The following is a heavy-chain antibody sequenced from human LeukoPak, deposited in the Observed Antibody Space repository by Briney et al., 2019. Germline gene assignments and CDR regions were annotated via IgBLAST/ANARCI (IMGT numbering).Heavy chain of an antibody. CDR2: ISLISTTI. D-gene: IGHD1-7*01. V-gene: IGHV3-48*02. CDR3: ARRMGRELVGFDI. Sequence: GGSLRLSCAASGFTFSSYSMNGVRQAPGKGREGVSYISLISTTIYFADSLKGRVTISRDNAKNSLYLQMDSLRDGDTAVYYCARRMGRELVGFDIWGQGTMVTVSS. J-gene: IGHJ3*02. CDR1: GFTFSSYS.